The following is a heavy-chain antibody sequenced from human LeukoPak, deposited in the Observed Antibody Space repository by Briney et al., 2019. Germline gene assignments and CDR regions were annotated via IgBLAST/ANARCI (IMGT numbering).Heavy chain of an antibody. J-gene: IGHJ5*02. CDR3: ARQAQDGTDNYFDP. Sequence: SETLSLTCAVSGSSISSDYYWGWVRQPPGKGLEWVGSIYHDETTYYNPSLKSRVTISLVTSKKQFSLMLASVTAADTAIYYCARQAQDGTDNYFDPWGRGILVTVSS. CDR1: GSSISSDYY. V-gene: IGHV4-38-2*01. CDR2: IYHDETT. D-gene: IGHD1-14*01.